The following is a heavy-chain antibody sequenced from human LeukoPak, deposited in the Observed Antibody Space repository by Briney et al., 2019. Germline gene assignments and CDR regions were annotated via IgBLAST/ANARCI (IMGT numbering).Heavy chain of an antibody. D-gene: IGHD2-15*01. Sequence: GGSLRLSCAASGFTFSSYAMHWVRQAPGKGLEWVAVISYDGSNKYYADSVKGRFTISRDNSKNTLYLQMNSLRAEDTAVYYCARESSVVVAATPLKFDYWGQGTLVTVSS. J-gene: IGHJ4*02. CDR1: GFTFSSYA. CDR3: ARESSVVVAATPLKFDY. CDR2: ISYDGSNK. V-gene: IGHV3-30*04.